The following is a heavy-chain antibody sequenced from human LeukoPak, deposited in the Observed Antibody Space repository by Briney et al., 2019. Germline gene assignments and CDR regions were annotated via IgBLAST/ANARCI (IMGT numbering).Heavy chain of an antibody. J-gene: IGHJ4*02. CDR2: ISYDGSNK. CDR3: AKGPIWRGFFDY. D-gene: IGHD3-9*01. Sequence: PGGSLRLSCAASGFTFSSYGMHWVRQAPGKGLEWVAVISYDGSNKYYADSVKGRFTISRDNSKNTLYLQMNSLRAEDTAVYYCAKGPIWRGFFDYWGQGILVTVSS. CDR1: GFTFSSYG. V-gene: IGHV3-30*18.